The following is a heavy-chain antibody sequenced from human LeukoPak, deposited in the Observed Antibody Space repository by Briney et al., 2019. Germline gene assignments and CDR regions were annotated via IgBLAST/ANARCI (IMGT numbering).Heavy chain of an antibody. J-gene: IGHJ4*02. V-gene: IGHV3-30*19. CDR1: GFTFSTYG. Sequence: PGGSLRLSCAASGFTFSTYGMHWVRQAPGKGLEWVAFIDYGGSYKYHADSAKGRFTISRDNSRNTLYLKMNSLRVEDTAVYYCARTILPALDYWGQGTLVTVSS. CDR2: IDYGGSYK. D-gene: IGHD2-2*01. CDR3: ARTILPALDY.